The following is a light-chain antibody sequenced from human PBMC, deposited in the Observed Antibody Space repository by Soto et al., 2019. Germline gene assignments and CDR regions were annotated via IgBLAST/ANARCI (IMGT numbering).Light chain of an antibody. Sequence: IQMTHSPSSLSASVGDRVTITFRASQGISTYLNWYHQKPGKAPKLLIYKASTLKSGVPSRFSGSGSGTEFTLTISSLQPDDFATYYCQHYNSYSEAFGQGTKVDIK. CDR1: QGISTY. V-gene: IGKV1-5*03. J-gene: IGKJ1*01. CDR3: QHYNSYSEA. CDR2: KAS.